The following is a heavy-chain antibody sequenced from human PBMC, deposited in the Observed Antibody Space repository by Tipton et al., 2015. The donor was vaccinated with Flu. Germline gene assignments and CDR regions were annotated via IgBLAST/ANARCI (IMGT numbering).Heavy chain of an antibody. Sequence: SLRLSCAASGFTVSSNYMSWVRQAPGKGLEWVSVIYSDGSTYYIDSVKGRFTISRDNSKNMLSLEMNSLRAEDTAVYYCVRGQGANPWGQGTLVTVSS. J-gene: IGHJ5*02. CDR3: VRGQGANP. CDR1: GFTVSSNY. CDR2: IYSDGST. V-gene: IGHV3-53*01.